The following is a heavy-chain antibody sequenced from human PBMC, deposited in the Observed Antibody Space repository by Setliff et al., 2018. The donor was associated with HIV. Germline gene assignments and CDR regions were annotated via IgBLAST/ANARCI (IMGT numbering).Heavy chain of an antibody. V-gene: IGHV3-23*01. D-gene: IGHD5-12*01. CDR3: AKWGYSGFLHY. J-gene: IGHJ4*02. Sequence: QTGGSLRLSCAASGFTFRSYAMSWVRQAPGKGLEWVSTITGNSDSTYYADSAKGRFTVSRDISRNTLYLQMNGLRAEDTSVYYCAKWGYSGFLHYWGQGALVTVSS. CDR1: GFTFRSYA. CDR2: ITGNSDST.